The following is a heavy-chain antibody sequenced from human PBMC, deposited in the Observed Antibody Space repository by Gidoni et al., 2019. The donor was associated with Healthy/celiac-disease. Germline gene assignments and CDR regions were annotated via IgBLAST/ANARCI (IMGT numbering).Heavy chain of an antibody. CDR3: ARESQSSYYYDSSGYYSI. V-gene: IGHV6-1*01. Sequence: QVQLQQSGPGLVKPSQTLSFTCAISGDRFPSNSPAWNWIRQSPSRGLEWLGRTYYRSKWYNDYAVSVKSRITINPDTSKNQFSLQLNSVTPEDTAVYYCARESQSSYYYDSSGYYSIWGQGTLVTVSS. D-gene: IGHD3-22*01. CDR2: TYYRSKWYN. J-gene: IGHJ4*02. CDR1: GDRFPSNSPA.